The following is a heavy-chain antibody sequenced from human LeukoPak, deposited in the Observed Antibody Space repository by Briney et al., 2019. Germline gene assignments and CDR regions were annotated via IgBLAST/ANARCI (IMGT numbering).Heavy chain of an antibody. D-gene: IGHD2/OR15-2a*01. CDR1: GFTFSSYG. CDR2: IWYDGSNK. J-gene: IGHJ4*02. V-gene: IGHV3-33*08. CDR3: AREGPRGNSQFDY. Sequence: GGSLRLSCVVSGFTFSSYGMHWVRQAPGKGLEWVALIWYDGSNKYYADSVKGRLTISRDNSKNTLYPQMNSLRAEDTAVYYCAREGPRGNSQFDYWGQGTLVTVSS.